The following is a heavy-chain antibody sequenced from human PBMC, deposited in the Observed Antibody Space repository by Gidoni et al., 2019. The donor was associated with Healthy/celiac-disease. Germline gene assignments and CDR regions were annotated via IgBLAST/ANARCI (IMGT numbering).Heavy chain of an antibody. CDR3: ARTAAGHYFDY. Sequence: QVQLVESGGGLVKPGGSLSLSCAASGFTFSDYYMSWIRQAPGKGLEWVSYISSSSSYTNYADSVKGRFTISRDNAKNSLYLQMNSLRAEDTAVYYCARTAAGHYFDYWGQGTLVTVSS. CDR2: ISSSSSYT. J-gene: IGHJ4*02. D-gene: IGHD6-13*01. V-gene: IGHV3-11*06. CDR1: GFTFSDYY.